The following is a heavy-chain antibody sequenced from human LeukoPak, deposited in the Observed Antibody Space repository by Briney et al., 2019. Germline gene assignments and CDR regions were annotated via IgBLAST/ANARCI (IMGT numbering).Heavy chain of an antibody. CDR3: ARADSGGFYYFDY. CDR2: ISGSGGYT. V-gene: IGHV3-23*01. D-gene: IGHD3-22*01. Sequence: GGSLRLSCAASGFTFSTYAMSWVRQAPGKGLEWVSTISGSGGYTYYADSVKGRFTISRDNSKSTLYLQMNSLRAEDTAVYYCARADSGGFYYFDYWGQGTLVTVSS. CDR1: GFTFSTYA. J-gene: IGHJ4*02.